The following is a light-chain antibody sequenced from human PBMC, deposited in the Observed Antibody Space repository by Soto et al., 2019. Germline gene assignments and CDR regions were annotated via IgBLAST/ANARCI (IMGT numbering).Light chain of an antibody. V-gene: IGKV1-5*01. Sequence: DIQMTQAPSTLSASVGDRVTITCRASQNINAWLAWYQQKPGKAPKLLIYDVSTLHSGVPSRFSGSASGTEFTLTISRLEPEDFAVYYCQQYGSLITFGQGTRLEIK. CDR3: QQYGSLIT. CDR2: DVS. J-gene: IGKJ5*01. CDR1: QNINAW.